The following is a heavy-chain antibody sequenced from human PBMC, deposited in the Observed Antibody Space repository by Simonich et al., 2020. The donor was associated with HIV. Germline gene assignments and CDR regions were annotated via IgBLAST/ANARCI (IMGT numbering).Heavy chain of an antibody. CDR3: ARVGHRLNIAATGLNWFDP. J-gene: IGHJ5*02. Sequence: GAEVKKPGSSVKVSCKASGGSFSTYVISWVRQAPGKGLEWMGEIFPMFGTANYAQKFQGRVMITADGSTSTAYMELRSLRSDDTSVYYWARVGHRLNIAATGLNWFDPWGQGTLVTVSS. CDR2: IFPMFGTA. V-gene: IGHV1-69*13. D-gene: IGHD6-13*01. CDR1: GGSFSTYV.